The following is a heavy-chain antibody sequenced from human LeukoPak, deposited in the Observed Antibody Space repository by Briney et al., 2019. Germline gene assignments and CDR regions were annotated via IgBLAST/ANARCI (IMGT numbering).Heavy chain of an antibody. CDR1: GFTFSSYA. CDR3: AKEGGYSYGSPVFDY. V-gene: IGHV3-23*01. D-gene: IGHD5-18*01. J-gene: IGHJ4*02. Sequence: PGGSLRLSCAASGFTFSSYAMSWVRQAPGKGLEWVSAISGSGGSTYCADSVKGRFTISRDNSKNTLYLQMNSLRAEDTAVYYCAKEGGYSYGSPVFDYWGQGTLVTASS. CDR2: ISGSGGST.